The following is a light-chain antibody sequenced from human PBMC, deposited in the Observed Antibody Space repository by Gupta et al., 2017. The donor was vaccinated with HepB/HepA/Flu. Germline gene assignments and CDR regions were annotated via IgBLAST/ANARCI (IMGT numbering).Light chain of an antibody. CDR2: GKN. CDR3: NSRESSGNHPEV. J-gene: IGLJ2*01. V-gene: IGLV3-19*01. Sequence: SSELPQDPAVSVALGQTVRITCQGDSLRSYYASWYQQKPGQAPVLVIYGKNNRPSGIPDRFSGSSSGNTASLTITGAQAEDEADYYCNSRESSGNHPEVFGGGTKLTVL. CDR1: SLRSYY.